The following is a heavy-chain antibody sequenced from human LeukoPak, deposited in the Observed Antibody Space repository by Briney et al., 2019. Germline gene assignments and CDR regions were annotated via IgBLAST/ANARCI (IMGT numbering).Heavy chain of an antibody. CDR1: GYSFTSYW. CDR3: ARHFLGELPDMDV. V-gene: IGHV5-10-1*01. CDR2: IDPSDSYT. D-gene: IGHD1-26*01. Sequence: GESLKISCKGSGYSFTSYWISWVRQMPGKGLEWMGRIDPSDSYTKYSPSFQGHVTISGDESISTAYLQWSSLKASDTAMYCCARHFLGELPDMDVWGQGTTVTVSS. J-gene: IGHJ6*02.